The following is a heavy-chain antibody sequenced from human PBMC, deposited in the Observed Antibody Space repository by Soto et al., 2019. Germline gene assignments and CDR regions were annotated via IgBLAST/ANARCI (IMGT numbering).Heavy chain of an antibody. CDR2: IIPIFGTA. Sequence: SVKVSCKASGGTFSSYAISWVRQAPGQGLEWMGGIIPIFGTANYAQKFQGRVTITADESTSTAYMELSSLRSEDTAVYYCASFYYDSSGYPGVFDYWGQGTLVTVSS. J-gene: IGHJ4*02. CDR3: ASFYYDSSGYPGVFDY. CDR1: GGTFSSYA. D-gene: IGHD3-22*01. V-gene: IGHV1-69*13.